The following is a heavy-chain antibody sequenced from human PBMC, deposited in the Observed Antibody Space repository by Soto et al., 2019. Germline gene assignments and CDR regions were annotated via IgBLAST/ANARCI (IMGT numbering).Heavy chain of an antibody. V-gene: IGHV1-69*01. D-gene: IGHD1-7*01. CDR2: VIPLVNTP. J-gene: IGHJ6*02. CDR1: GGTFSTYA. CDR3: ALASKRELLGSFYGMDV. Sequence: QVLLVQSGAEVKKPGSSTQVSCKASGGTFSTYAFTWVRQAPGQGFEWIGGVIPLVNTPDYAQKFQGRVTITAEETTSTVFLELRGLTSEDTAVYFCALASKRELLGSFYGMDVWGQGNTVTVSS.